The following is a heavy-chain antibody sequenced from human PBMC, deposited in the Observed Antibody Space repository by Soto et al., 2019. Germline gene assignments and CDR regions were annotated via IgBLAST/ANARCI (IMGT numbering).Heavy chain of an antibody. Sequence: GASVKVSCKASGYTFTSYAMHWVRQAPGQRLEWTGWINAGNGNTKYSQKFQGRVTITRDTSASTAYMELSSLRSEDTAVYYCARDVVRGESLDPWGQGTLVTVSS. V-gene: IGHV1-3*01. J-gene: IGHJ5*02. D-gene: IGHD4-17*01. CDR2: INAGNGNT. CDR3: ARDVVRGESLDP. CDR1: GYTFTSYA.